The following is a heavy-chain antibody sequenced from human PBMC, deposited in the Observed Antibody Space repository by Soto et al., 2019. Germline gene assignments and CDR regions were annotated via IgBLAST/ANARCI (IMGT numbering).Heavy chain of an antibody. CDR1: GYSFTIYW. V-gene: IGHV5-10-1*01. CDR2: IDPSDSYT. Sequence: PGESLKISCNGSGYSFTIYWISWVRQMPGKGLEWMGRIDPSDSYTNYSPSFQGHVTISADKSISTAYLQWSSLKASDTAMYYCARHPYCGGDCFWFDPWGQGTLVTVSS. J-gene: IGHJ5*02. D-gene: IGHD2-21*02. CDR3: ARHPYCGGDCFWFDP.